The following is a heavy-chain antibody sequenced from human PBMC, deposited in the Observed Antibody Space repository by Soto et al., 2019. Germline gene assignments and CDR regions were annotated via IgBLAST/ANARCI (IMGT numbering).Heavy chain of an antibody. CDR1: GFTFSSYG. D-gene: IGHD2-15*01. J-gene: IGHJ5*01. Sequence: GGSLRLSCAASGFTFSSYGMHWVRQAPGKGLEWVAVISYDGSNKYHADSVKGRFTISRDNSKNTLHLQMNSLRADDTALYYCAKDVAGTSGFFDYWGQGTLVTVSS. V-gene: IGHV3-30*18. CDR2: ISYDGSNK. CDR3: AKDVAGTSGFFDY.